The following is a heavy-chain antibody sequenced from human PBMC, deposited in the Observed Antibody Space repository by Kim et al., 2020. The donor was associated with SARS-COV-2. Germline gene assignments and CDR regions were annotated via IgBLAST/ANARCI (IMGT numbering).Heavy chain of an antibody. J-gene: IGHJ4*02. Sequence: GGSLRLSCSASGFTFSSYAMHWVRQAPGKGLEYVSAISSNGGSTYYADSVKGRFTISRDNSKNTLYLQMSSLRAEDTAVYYCVKVRQQLAHDYWGQGTLVTVSS. CDR3: VKVRQQLAHDY. CDR2: ISSNGGST. D-gene: IGHD6-13*01. CDR1: GFTFSSYA. V-gene: IGHV3-64D*09.